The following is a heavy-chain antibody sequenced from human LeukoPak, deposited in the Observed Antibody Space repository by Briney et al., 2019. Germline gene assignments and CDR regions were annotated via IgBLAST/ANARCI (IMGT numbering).Heavy chain of an antibody. Sequence: SETLSLTCTVSGGSISSYYWSWIRQPAGKGLEYIGRIYPSGSTNYNPPLKSRVTMSVDTSKNQFSLRLTSVTAADTAVHYCAREGYNAYWGQGTLVTVSS. D-gene: IGHD3-10*01. J-gene: IGHJ4*02. CDR1: GGSISSYY. CDR3: AREGYNAY. CDR2: IYPSGST. V-gene: IGHV4-4*07.